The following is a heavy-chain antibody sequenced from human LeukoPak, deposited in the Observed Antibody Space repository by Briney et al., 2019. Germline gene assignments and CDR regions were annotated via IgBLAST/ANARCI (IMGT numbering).Heavy chain of an antibody. CDR1: GFTFRNYW. CDR2: ISGSGGST. Sequence: PGGSLRLSCAASGFTFRNYWMSWVRQAPGKGLEWVSAISGSGGSTYYADSVKGRFTISRDNSKNTLYLQMNSLRAEDTAVYYCAKFGDSSSWHCYYYGMDVWGQGTTVTVSS. J-gene: IGHJ6*02. CDR3: AKFGDSSSWHCYYYGMDV. D-gene: IGHD6-13*01. V-gene: IGHV3-23*01.